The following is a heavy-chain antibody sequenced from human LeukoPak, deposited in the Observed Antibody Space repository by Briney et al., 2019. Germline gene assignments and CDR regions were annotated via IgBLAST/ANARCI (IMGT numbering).Heavy chain of an antibody. Sequence: SESLSLTCTVSSGSSSSGDYYWSWIRQPPGKGLEWIGYIYYSGSTYYNPSLKSRVTISVDTSKNQFSLKLSSVTAADTAVYYCARGDRGYYYGMDVWGQGTTVTVSS. CDR1: SGSSSSGDYY. D-gene: IGHD2-15*01. V-gene: IGHV4-30-4*01. J-gene: IGHJ6*02. CDR3: ARGDRGYYYGMDV. CDR2: IYYSGST.